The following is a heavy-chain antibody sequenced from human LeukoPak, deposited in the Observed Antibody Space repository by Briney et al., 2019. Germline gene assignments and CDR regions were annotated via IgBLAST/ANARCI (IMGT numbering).Heavy chain of an antibody. V-gene: IGHV3-7*01. J-gene: IGHJ3*02. CDR3: ARQRHYDILTGYYIGDAFDI. CDR2: IKQDGSEK. Sequence: GGSLRLSCAASGFTFSNYWMSWVRQAPGKGLEWVANIKQDGSEKYYVDSVKGRFTISRDNAKNSLYLQMNSLRAEDTAVYYCARQRHYDILTGYYIGDAFDIWGQGTMATVSS. CDR1: GFTFSNYW. D-gene: IGHD3-9*01.